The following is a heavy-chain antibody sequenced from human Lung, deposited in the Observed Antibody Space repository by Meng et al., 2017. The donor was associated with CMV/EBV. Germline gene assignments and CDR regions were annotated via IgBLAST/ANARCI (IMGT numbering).Heavy chain of an antibody. V-gene: IGHV3-15*01. Sequence: GESXKISCAASGFTFSDAWMSWVRQAPGKGLEWVGRVKSETDGGTRGYAAPVKDRFTISRDDSKNTLYLQMTNLKAEDTAIYYCTTDWRWGQGALVTVSS. CDR1: GFTFSDAW. CDR3: TTDWR. J-gene: IGHJ4*02. CDR2: VKSETDGGTR.